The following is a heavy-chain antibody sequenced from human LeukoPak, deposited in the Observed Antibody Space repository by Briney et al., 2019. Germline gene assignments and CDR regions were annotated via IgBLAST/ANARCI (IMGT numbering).Heavy chain of an antibody. J-gene: IGHJ4*02. CDR3: ARITDPDYRSGWSGADY. CDR1: GGSISSSSYY. CDR2: IYYSGST. V-gene: IGHV4-39*01. D-gene: IGHD6-19*01. Sequence: SETLSLTCTVSGGSISSSSYYWGWIRQPPGKGLEPIGSIYYSGSTYYNPSLKSRVTISVDTSKNQFSLKLSSVTAADTAVYYCARITDPDYRSGWSGADYWGRGTQVTVSA.